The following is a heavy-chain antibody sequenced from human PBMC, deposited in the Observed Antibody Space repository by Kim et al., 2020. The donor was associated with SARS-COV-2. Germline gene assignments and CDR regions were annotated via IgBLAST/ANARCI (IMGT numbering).Heavy chain of an antibody. CDR3: AKERDAYRSTPFDH. CDR1: GFIFSNYG. J-gene: IGHJ4*02. D-gene: IGHD3-16*01. CDR2: ISHDGSAK. V-gene: IGHV3-30*18. Sequence: GGSLRLSCTASGFIFSNYGMHWVRQTPGKGLEWVSVISHDGSAKYYADSVKGRFTISRDNSKSTLYLQMNSLRAEDTAVYYCAKERDAYRSTPFDHWGQG.